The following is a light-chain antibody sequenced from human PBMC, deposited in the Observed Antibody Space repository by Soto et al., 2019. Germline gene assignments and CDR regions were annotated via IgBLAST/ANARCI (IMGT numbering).Light chain of an antibody. J-gene: IGKJ1*01. CDR3: QQYGSSPRT. CDR1: QSVSSYY. CDR2: GAS. V-gene: IGKV3-20*01. Sequence: EIVLTQSPGTLSLSPEARATLSCRASQSVSSYYLAWYQQKPGQAPRLLTYGASSRATGIPDRFSGSGSGTDFTRTISRLEPEDFAVYYCQQYGSSPRTFGQGTKVDIK.